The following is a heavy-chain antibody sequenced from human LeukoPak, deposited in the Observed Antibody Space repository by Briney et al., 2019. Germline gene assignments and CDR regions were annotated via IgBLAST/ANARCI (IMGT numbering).Heavy chain of an antibody. J-gene: IGHJ4*02. CDR2: VNGNGGST. CDR3: AKALYGGFNY. Sequence: GGSLRLSCAASGFTVSSNYMSWVRQAPGKGLEWVSGVNGNGGSTSYADSVKGRFTIFRDNSKNTVYLQMNSLRVEDTAVNYCAKALYGGFNYWGQGTLVTVSS. D-gene: IGHD4-23*01. CDR1: GFTVSSNY. V-gene: IGHV3-53*01.